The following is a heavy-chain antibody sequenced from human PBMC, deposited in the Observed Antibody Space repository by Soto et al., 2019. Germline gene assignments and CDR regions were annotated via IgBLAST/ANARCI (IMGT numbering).Heavy chain of an antibody. J-gene: IGHJ6*02. D-gene: IGHD6-19*01. CDR1: GFTFSSYA. CDR3: AKYVRWLVHCYYYGMDV. CDR2: ISGSGGST. Sequence: EVQLLESGGGVVQPGGSLRLSCAASGFTFSSYAMSWVRQAPGKGLEWVSAISGSGGSTYYADSVKGRFTISRDNSKNTLYLQMNSLRAEDTAVYYCAKYVRWLVHCYYYGMDVWGQGTTVTVSS. V-gene: IGHV3-23*01.